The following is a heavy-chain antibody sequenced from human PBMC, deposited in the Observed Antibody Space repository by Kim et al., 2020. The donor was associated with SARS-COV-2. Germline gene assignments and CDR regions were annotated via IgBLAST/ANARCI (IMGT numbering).Heavy chain of an antibody. CDR3: ALPRGGGYFSAFDY. Sequence: GGSLRLSCAASGFTFSSYAMHWVRQAPGKRLEWVAVISYDGSNKYYADSVKGRFTISRDNSKNTLYLQMNSLRAEDTAVFYCALPRGGGYFSAFDYWGQGTLVTVSS. CDR2: ISYDGSNK. CDR1: GFTFSSYA. D-gene: IGHD1-26*01. V-gene: IGHV3-30-3*01. J-gene: IGHJ4*02.